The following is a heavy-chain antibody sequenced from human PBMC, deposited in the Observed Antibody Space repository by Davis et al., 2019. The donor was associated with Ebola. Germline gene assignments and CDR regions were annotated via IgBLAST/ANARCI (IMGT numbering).Heavy chain of an antibody. CDR1: GFTFSSYS. CDR2: ISSSSSYI. V-gene: IGHV3-21*01. CDR3: ARAGVLLAYCGGDCYSTRYYYYYGMDV. Sequence: GESLKISCAASGFTFSSYSMNWVRQAPGKGLEWVSSISSSSSYIYYADSVKGRFTISRDNAKNSLYLQMNSLRAEDTAVYYCARAGVLLAYCGGDCYSTRYYYYYGMDVWGQGTTVTVSS. J-gene: IGHJ6*02. D-gene: IGHD2-21*02.